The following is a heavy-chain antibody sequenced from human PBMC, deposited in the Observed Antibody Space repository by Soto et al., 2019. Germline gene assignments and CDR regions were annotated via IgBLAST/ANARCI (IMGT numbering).Heavy chain of an antibody. CDR2: IYYSGST. V-gene: IGHV4-30-4*01. CDR1: GGSISSGDYY. Sequence: SETLSLTCTVSGGSISSGDYYWSWIRQPPGKGLEWIGYIYYSGSTYYNPSLKSRVTISVDTSKNQFSLRLSSVTAADTAVYYCARSGRKYNWNYDYFDYWGQGTLVTVSS. D-gene: IGHD1-7*01. CDR3: ARSGRKYNWNYDYFDY. J-gene: IGHJ4*02.